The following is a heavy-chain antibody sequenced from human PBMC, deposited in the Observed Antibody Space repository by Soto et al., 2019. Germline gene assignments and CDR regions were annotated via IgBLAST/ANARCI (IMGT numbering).Heavy chain of an antibody. CDR3: ARDPDYGDYGDAFDI. CDR1: GFTFSSYS. D-gene: IGHD4-17*01. Sequence: PGGSLRLSCAASGFTFSSYSMNWVRQAPGKGLEWVSSISSSSSYIYYADSVKGRFTISRDNAKNSLYLQMNSLRAEDTAVYYCARDPDYGDYGDAFDIWGQGTMVTVSS. J-gene: IGHJ3*02. V-gene: IGHV3-21*01. CDR2: ISSSSSYI.